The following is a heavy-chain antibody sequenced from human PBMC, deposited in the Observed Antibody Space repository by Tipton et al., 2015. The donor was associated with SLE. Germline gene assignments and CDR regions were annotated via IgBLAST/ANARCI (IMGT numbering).Heavy chain of an antibody. D-gene: IGHD3-16*01. Sequence: TLSLTCTVSGYSISSGYYWGWIRQPPGKGLEWIGSIYHSGSTNYNPSLKSGLTISVDTSKNQFSLRLSSVTAADTALYYCARGDLYSDYVWGTLRGAFDIWGQGTVVTVSS. J-gene: IGHJ3*02. V-gene: IGHV4-38-2*02. CDR3: ARGDLYSDYVWGTLRGAFDI. CDR1: GYSISSGYY. CDR2: IYHSGST.